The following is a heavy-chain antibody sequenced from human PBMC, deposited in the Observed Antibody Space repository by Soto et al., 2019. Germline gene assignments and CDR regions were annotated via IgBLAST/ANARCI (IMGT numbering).Heavy chain of an antibody. CDR3: ARPPTYFGVFDI. D-gene: IGHD1-26*01. CDR1: GYSFTSYW. V-gene: IGHV5-10-1*01. Sequence: GESLKISCKGSGYSFTSYWINWVRQMPGKGLEWMGKIDPSDSYTNYSPSFQGHVTISADKSISTAYLQWNSLKASDTAMYYCARPPTYFGVFDIWGQGTMVTVS. CDR2: IDPSDSYT. J-gene: IGHJ3*02.